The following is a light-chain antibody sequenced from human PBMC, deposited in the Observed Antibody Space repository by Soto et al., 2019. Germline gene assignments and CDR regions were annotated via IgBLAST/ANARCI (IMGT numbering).Light chain of an antibody. V-gene: IGKV1-8*01. Sequence: AFRMTQSPSSLSASTGDRVTITCRASQGISSYLAWYQQKPGKAPKLLIYAASTLQSGVPSRFSGSGSGTDFTLTISCLQSEDFATYYCQQYYSYPQLTFGGGTKVEIK. CDR3: QQYYSYPQLT. CDR1: QGISSY. CDR2: AAS. J-gene: IGKJ4*01.